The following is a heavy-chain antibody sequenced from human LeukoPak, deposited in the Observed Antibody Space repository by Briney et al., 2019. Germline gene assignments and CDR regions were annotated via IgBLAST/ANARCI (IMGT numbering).Heavy chain of an antibody. CDR2: INPNSGGT. CDR3: ARARGYYDSSGYYRPKYYFDY. D-gene: IGHD3-22*01. CDR1: GYTFTGYY. Sequence: ASVKVSCKASGYTFTGYYMHGVRQAPGQGLEWMGWINPNSGGTNYAQKFQGRVTMTRDTSISTAYMELSRLRSDDTAVYYCARARGYYDSSGYYRPKYYFDYWGQGTLVTVSS. V-gene: IGHV1-2*02. J-gene: IGHJ4*02.